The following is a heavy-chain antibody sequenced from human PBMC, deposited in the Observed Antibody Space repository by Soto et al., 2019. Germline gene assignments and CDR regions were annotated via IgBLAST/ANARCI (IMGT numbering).Heavy chain of an antibody. D-gene: IGHD3-3*01. CDR3: ASHYDMWSGYLSPVDY. CDR2: IDTSGTKI. Sequence: QVQLVESGGELVKPGGSLRLSCAASGYTFSDYYMSWIRQAPGKGLEWISYIDTSGTKIYYADSVKGRFTITRDNAKNSLYLEMNSLSYEDTAVYYCASHYDMWSGYLSPVDYWGHGTLVTVSS. V-gene: IGHV3-11*01. J-gene: IGHJ4*01. CDR1: GYTFSDYY.